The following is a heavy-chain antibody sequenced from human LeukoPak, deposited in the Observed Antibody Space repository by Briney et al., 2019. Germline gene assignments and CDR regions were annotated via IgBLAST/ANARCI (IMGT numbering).Heavy chain of an antibody. CDR1: GYTFTSYG. CDR2: ISAYNGNT. J-gene: IGHJ3*02. Sequence: GASVKVSCKTSGYTFTSYGISWVRQAPGLGLEWMGWISAYNGNTNYAQKVQGRVTMTTDTSTSTAYMELRRLRFDDTAVYYCTRDQSVRLLQTSSTYFKHVFAIWGQGSMVTVSS. CDR3: TRDQSVRLLQTSSTYFKHVFAI. V-gene: IGHV1-18*01. D-gene: IGHD6-13*01.